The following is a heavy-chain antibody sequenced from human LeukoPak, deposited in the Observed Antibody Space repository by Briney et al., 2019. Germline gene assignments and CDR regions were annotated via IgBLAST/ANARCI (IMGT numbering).Heavy chain of an antibody. V-gene: IGHV5-51*01. CDR3: ARRRAVAGYYYFDY. J-gene: IGHJ4*02. CDR1: RYSFTNYW. Sequence: KRGESLKISCKGSRYSFTNYWICWVRQMPGKGLEWMGIIYPGDPNTRYSSSFQGQVTISADKSISTAYLQWSSLKASDTAMYYCARRRAVAGYYYFDYWGQGTLVTVSS. CDR2: IYPGDPNT. D-gene: IGHD6-19*01.